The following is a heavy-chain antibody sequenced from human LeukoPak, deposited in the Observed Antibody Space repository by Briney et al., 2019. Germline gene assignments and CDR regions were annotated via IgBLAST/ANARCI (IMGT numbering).Heavy chain of an antibody. Sequence: GASVKVSCKASGYTFTSYGISWVRQAPGQGLEWMGWISAYNGNTNYAQKLQGRVTMTTDTSTSTAYMELRSLRSDDTAVYYCARAWKGCSGGSCYYDAFDIWGQGTMVTVSS. CDR1: GYTFTSYG. J-gene: IGHJ3*02. D-gene: IGHD2-15*01. CDR2: ISAYNGNT. V-gene: IGHV1-18*01. CDR3: ARAWKGCSGGSCYYDAFDI.